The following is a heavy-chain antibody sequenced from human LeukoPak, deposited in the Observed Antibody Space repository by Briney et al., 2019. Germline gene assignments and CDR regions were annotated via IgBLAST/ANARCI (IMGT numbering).Heavy chain of an antibody. CDR2: ISSSSSYI. V-gene: IGHV3-21*01. Sequence: PGGSLRLSCAASGFTFSSYSMNWVRQAPGKGLEWVSSISSSSSYIYYADSVKGRFTISRDNAKNSLYLQMNSLRAEDTAVYYCARAIGNWNDDLGYYYMDVWGKGTTVTVSS. CDR3: ARAIGNWNDDLGYYYMDV. CDR1: GFTFSSYS. J-gene: IGHJ6*03. D-gene: IGHD1-1*01.